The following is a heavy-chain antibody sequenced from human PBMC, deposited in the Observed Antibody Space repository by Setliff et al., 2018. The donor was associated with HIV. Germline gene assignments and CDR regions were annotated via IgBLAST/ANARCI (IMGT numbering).Heavy chain of an antibody. CDR2: IYYSGST. CDR1: GGSISSYY. CDR3: ARQTSYDRGYSYCFDE. V-gene: IGHV4-59*08. J-gene: IGHJ4*01. D-gene: IGHD5-18*01. Sequence: PSETLSLTCTVSGGSISSYYWSWIRQPPGKGLEWIGYIYYSGSTNYNPSLKSRVTISVDTSKNQFSLRLSSVAVADTAVYYCARQTSYDRGYSYCFDEWGHGTLVTVSS.